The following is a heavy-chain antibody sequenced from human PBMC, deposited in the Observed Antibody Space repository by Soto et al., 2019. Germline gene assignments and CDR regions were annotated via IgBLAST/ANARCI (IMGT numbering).Heavy chain of an antibody. CDR3: ARGEDDYGDFGSMDV. D-gene: IGHD4-17*01. V-gene: IGHV1-69*01. CDR2: IIPFLSAT. J-gene: IGHJ6*01. Sequence: QVQLVQSGAEVKKPGSSVKVSCRASGGHFDRFALSWLRQAHGQGLEWMGGIIPFLSATTYAHKFQGRVTITADESANTLYLELRRLTSDDTAVYYCARGEDDYGDFGSMDVW. CDR1: GGHFDRFA.